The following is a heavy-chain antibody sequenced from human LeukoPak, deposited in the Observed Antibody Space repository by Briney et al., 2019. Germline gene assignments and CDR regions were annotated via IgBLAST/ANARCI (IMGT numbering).Heavy chain of an antibody. V-gene: IGHV3-66*01. J-gene: IGHJ3*02. D-gene: IGHD1-14*01. CDR2: IYSDGAT. CDR3: ARDFLDWVTRTGAFDI. Sequence: QPGGSLRLSCAASGFTVSTNYMSWVRQAPGKGLEWVSVIYSDGATYYAASVRGRFTISRDISKNTLYLQMNSLRVEDTAMYYCARDFLDWVTRTGAFDIWGQGTMVTVSS. CDR1: GFTVSTNY.